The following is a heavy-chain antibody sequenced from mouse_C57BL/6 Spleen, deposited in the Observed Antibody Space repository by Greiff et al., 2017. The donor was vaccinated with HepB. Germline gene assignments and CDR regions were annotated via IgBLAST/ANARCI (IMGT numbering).Heavy chain of an antibody. D-gene: IGHD1-1*01. CDR1: GYTFTSYW. J-gene: IGHJ1*03. Sequence: QVQLQQPGAELVKPGASVKLSCKASGYTFTSYWMHWVKQRPGLGLEWIGMIHPNSGSTNYNEKFKSKATLTVDKSSSTAYMQLSSLTSEDSAVYYCARRVLYGWYFDVWGTGTTVTVSS. V-gene: IGHV1-64*01. CDR3: ARRVLYGWYFDV. CDR2: IHPNSGST.